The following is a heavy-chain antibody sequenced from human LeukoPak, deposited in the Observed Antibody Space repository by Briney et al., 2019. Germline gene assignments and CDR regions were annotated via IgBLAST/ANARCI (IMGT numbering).Heavy chain of an antibody. CDR2: ISAYNGNT. V-gene: IGHV1-18*01. D-gene: IGHD6-13*01. Sequence: ASVKVSCKASGYTFTSYGISWVRQAPGQGLEWMGWISAYNGNTNYAQKLQGRVTMTTDTSTSTAYMELRSLRSDDTAVYYCARVYSSSWYYYYYYYMDVWGKGTTVTVSS. CDR1: GYTFTSYG. J-gene: IGHJ6*03. CDR3: ARVYSSSWYYYYYYYMDV.